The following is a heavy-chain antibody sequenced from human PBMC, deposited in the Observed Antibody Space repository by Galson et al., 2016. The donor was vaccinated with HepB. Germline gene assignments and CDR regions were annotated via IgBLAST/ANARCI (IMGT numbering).Heavy chain of an antibody. D-gene: IGHD2-2*01. CDR2: IAGNGRGQ. V-gene: IGHV3-30*04. CDR3: AKEDFCSRTGCPAGY. CDR1: GFSLSRYD. J-gene: IGHJ4*02. Sequence: SLRLSCAVSGFSLSRYDIDWVRQAPGKGLEWVAVIAGNGRGQYYADSVRGRFTISRDNSKNTVDLQMSSLRPDDTAVYYCAKEDFCSRTGCPAGYWGQGNLVTVSS.